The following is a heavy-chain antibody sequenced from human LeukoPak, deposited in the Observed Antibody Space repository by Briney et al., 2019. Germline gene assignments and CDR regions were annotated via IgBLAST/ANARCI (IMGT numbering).Heavy chain of an antibody. J-gene: IGHJ4*02. CDR3: ARENSGSYREFDY. Sequence: SETLSLTCTVSGGSISSYYWSWIRQPAGKGLEWIGRIYTSGSTNYNASLKSRVSMSVDTSKNQCSLKLSSVTAADTAVFYCARENSGSYREFDYWGQGTLVTVSS. D-gene: IGHD1-26*01. V-gene: IGHV4-4*07. CDR1: GGSISSYY. CDR2: IYTSGST.